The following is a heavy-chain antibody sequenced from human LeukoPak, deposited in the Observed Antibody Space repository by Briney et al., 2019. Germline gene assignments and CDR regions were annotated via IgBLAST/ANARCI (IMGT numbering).Heavy chain of an antibody. CDR3: ARSASSAFDY. D-gene: IGHD6-25*01. CDR1: GSTFSSHW. Sequence: GGSLRLSCVASGSTFSSHWMNWVRQAPGKGLEWVANIKQDGSEKYYVDSVKGRFTISRDNAKNSLYLQMNSLRAEDTAVYYCARSASSAFDYWGQGTLVTVSS. V-gene: IGHV3-7*04. CDR2: IKQDGSEK. J-gene: IGHJ4*02.